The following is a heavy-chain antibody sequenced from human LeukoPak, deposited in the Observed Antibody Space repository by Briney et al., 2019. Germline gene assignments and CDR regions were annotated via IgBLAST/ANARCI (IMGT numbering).Heavy chain of an antibody. D-gene: IGHD3-10*01. Sequence: GGSLRLSCAASGFTFSSYWMSLVRQAPGKGLEWVANIKQDGSEKYYVDSVKGRFTISRDNAKNSLYLQMNSLRAEDTAVYYCARETYYYGSGSYVFSYWGQGTLVTVSS. CDR2: IKQDGSEK. J-gene: IGHJ4*02. CDR3: ARETYYYGSGSYVFSY. V-gene: IGHV3-7*04. CDR1: GFTFSSYW.